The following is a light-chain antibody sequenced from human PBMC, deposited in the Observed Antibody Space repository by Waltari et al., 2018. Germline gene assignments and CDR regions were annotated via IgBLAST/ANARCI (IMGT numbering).Light chain of an antibody. CDR2: LVS. J-gene: IGKJ2*01. Sequence: DAVMTQSPLSLPVTLGQPASLSCRSSQSLVASNGHTYLSWLQQRPGQSPRRLIYLVSNRDSGVPDRFSGSGSGTDFTLKISRVEAEDVGVYYCVQGTHWPPYTFGQGTKLEIE. CDR3: VQGTHWPPYT. V-gene: IGKV2-30*01. CDR1: QSLVASNGHTY.